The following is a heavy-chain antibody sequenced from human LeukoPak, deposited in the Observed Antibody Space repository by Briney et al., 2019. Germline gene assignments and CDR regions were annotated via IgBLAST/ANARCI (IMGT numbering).Heavy chain of an antibody. J-gene: IGHJ5*02. V-gene: IGHV4-34*01. CDR2: INHSGST. Sequence: SETLSLTCAVYGGSFSGYYWSWIRQPPGKGLEWIGEINHSGSTYYNPSLKSRVTISVDTSKNQFSLKLSSVTAADTAVYYCARYAVAGSDWFDPWGQGTLVTVSS. D-gene: IGHD6-13*01. CDR3: ARYAVAGSDWFDP. CDR1: GGSFSGYY.